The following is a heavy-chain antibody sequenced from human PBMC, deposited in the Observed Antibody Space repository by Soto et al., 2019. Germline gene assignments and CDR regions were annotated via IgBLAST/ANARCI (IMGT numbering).Heavy chain of an antibody. V-gene: IGHV1-18*04. CDR2: ISPYNGDT. Sequence: ASVKVSCKASGYTFTTYGFNWVRQAPGQGLEWMGWISPYNGDTNYAQNFQGRVTLTTDTSTSTAYMELRSLTSDDTAVYYCARPRRAQMRAWESDTRLKYCRRGTLVTVSS. CDR3: ARPRRAQMRAWESDTRLKY. CDR1: GYTFTTYG. D-gene: IGHD1-26*01. J-gene: IGHJ4*02.